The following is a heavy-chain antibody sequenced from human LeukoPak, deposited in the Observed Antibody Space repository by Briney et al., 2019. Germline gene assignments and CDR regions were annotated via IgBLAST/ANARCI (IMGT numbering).Heavy chain of an antibody. J-gene: IGHJ3*02. D-gene: IGHD3-22*01. CDR3: ARGDSSGSQDAFDI. CDR1: GYTFTGYY. Sequence: ASVKVSCKASGYTFTGYYMHWVRQAPGQGLEWMGRINPNSGGTNYAQKLQGRVTMTRDTSISTAYMELSRLRSDDTAVYYCARGDSSGSQDAFDIWGQGTMVTVSS. CDR2: INPNSGGT. V-gene: IGHV1-2*06.